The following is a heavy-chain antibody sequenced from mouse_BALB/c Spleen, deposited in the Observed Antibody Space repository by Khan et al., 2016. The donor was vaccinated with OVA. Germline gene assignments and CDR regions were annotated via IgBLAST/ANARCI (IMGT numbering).Heavy chain of an antibody. Sequence: QIQLVQSGPELKKPGETVKISCKASGFTFTNNGMNWVKQAPGKVLKWMGWINTYSGDPTYADDLKGRFAFSLDTSASTAYLQINTLENEATATYFCAKVGYAGTIDYWGQGTSVTVSS. CDR1: GFTFTNNG. CDR2: INTYSGDP. J-gene: IGHJ4*01. CDR3: AKVGYAGTIDY. V-gene: IGHV9-3-1*01. D-gene: IGHD1-3*01.